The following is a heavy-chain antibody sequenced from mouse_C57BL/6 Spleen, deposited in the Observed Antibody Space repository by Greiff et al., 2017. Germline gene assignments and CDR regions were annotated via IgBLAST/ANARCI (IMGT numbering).Heavy chain of an antibody. J-gene: IGHJ3*01. CDR3: ALGKDSNSWFAY. D-gene: IGHD2-5*01. Sequence: VQLQQPGAELVKPGASVKVSCKASGYTFTSYWMHWVKQRPGQGLEWIGRIHPSDSDTNYNQKFKGKATLTVDKSSSTAYMQLSSLTSEDSAVYYCALGKDSNSWFAYWGQGTLVTVSA. CDR2: IHPSDSDT. V-gene: IGHV1-74*01. CDR1: GYTFTSYW.